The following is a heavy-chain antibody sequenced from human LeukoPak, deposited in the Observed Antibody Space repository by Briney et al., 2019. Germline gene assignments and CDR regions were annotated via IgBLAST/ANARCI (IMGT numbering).Heavy chain of an antibody. CDR1: GFTFSIYI. Sequence: GGSLRLSCAASGFTFSIYIMNWVRQAPGKGLEWVSSISSSSSSHIYYADSVKGRFAISRDNAKNSLYLQMNSLRAEDTAFYYCAKLRLGYFSSHRPLYYFDYWGQGTLVTVSS. J-gene: IGHJ4*02. CDR2: ISSSSSSHI. D-gene: IGHD3-16*02. V-gene: IGHV3-21*04. CDR3: AKLRLGYFSSHRPLYYFDY.